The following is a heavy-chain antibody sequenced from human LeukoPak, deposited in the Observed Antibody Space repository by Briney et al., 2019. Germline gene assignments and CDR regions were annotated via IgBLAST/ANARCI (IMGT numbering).Heavy chain of an antibody. CDR1: GFTFDDYA. V-gene: IGHV3-9*01. CDR3: AKDISSSWYFLDY. J-gene: IGHJ4*02. D-gene: IGHD6-13*01. CDR2: ISWNSGSI. Sequence: GRSLRLSCAASGFTFDDYAMHWVRQAPGKGLEWVSGISWNSGSIGYADSVKGRFTISRDNAKNSLYLQMNSLRAEDTALYYCAKDISSSWYFLDYWGQGTLVTVSS.